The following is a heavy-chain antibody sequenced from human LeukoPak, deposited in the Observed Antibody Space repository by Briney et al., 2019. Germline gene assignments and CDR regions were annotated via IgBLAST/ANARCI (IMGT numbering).Heavy chain of an antibody. CDR3: AREGPFIAAKAFDI. D-gene: IGHD6-25*01. J-gene: IGHJ3*02. CDR1: GGSFSGYY. CDR2: INHSRST. Sequence: SETLSLTCAVYGGSFSGYYWSWIRQPPGKGLEWIGEINHSRSTNYNPSLKSRVTISVDTSKNQFSLKLSSVTAADTAVYYCAREGPFIAAKAFDIWGQGTMVTVSS. V-gene: IGHV4-34*01.